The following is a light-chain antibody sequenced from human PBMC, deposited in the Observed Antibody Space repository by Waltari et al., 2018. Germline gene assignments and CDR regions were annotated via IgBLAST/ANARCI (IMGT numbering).Light chain of an antibody. CDR2: EVN. CDR1: SSDVGSYDL. CDR3: CSYAGVDTFYV. Sequence: QSALTQPASVSGSPGQSITIPCTGTSSDVGSYDLVSWYQQHPGKAPKRLIYEVNERASGVANRFSGSKSGNTASLTISGLQAEDEADYYCCSYAGVDTFYVFGTGTKVTVL. J-gene: IGLJ1*01. V-gene: IGLV2-23*02.